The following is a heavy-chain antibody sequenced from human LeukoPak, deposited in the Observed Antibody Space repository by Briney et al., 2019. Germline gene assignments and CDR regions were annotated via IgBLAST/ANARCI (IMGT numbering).Heavy chain of an antibody. Sequence: GESLKISCKGSGYSFTSYWIGWVRQMPGKGLEWMGIIYPGDSDTRYSPSFQGQVTISADKSISTAYLQWSSLKASDTAMYYCARQRSIAAAGNYYYYYMDVWGKGTTVTISS. CDR1: GYSFTSYW. J-gene: IGHJ6*03. CDR2: IYPGDSDT. V-gene: IGHV5-51*01. D-gene: IGHD6-13*01. CDR3: ARQRSIAAAGNYYYYYMDV.